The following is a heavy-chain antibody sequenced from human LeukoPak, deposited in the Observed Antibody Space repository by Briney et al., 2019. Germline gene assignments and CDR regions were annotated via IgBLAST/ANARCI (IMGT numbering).Heavy chain of an antibody. CDR3: ARESAAAGSYYYYGMDV. CDR2: IYTSGST. D-gene: IGHD6-13*01. J-gene: IGHJ6*02. CDR1: GGSISSGSYY. Sequence: SQTLSLTCTVSGGSISSGSYYWSWIRQPAGKGLEWIGRIYTSGSTNYNPSLKSRVTISVDTSKNQFSLRLSSVTAADTAVYYCARESAAAGSYYYYGMDVWGQGTTVTVSS. V-gene: IGHV4-61*02.